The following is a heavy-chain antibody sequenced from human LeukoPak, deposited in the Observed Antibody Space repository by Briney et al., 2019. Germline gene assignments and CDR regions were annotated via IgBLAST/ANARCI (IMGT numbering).Heavy chain of an antibody. CDR3: ARVAPILPVDY. D-gene: IGHD2-2*02. J-gene: IGHJ4*02. V-gene: IGHV4-34*01. Sequence: SETLSLTCAVSGGSFSGYYWSWIRQPPGKGLEWIGEINHSGSTNYNPSLKSRVTISVNTSKNHFSLKLSSVTAADTAVYYCARVAPILPVDYWGQGKLFSVSS. CDR2: INHSGST. CDR1: GGSFSGYY.